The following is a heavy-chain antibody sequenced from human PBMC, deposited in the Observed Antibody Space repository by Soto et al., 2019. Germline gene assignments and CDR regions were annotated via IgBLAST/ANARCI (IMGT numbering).Heavy chain of an antibody. CDR2: ISGSGGRT. D-gene: IGHD6-13*01. J-gene: IGHJ2*01. CDR3: AKGGAAAGMGYFDL. Sequence: EVQVLESGGGLVQPGGSLRLSCAASGFTFNTYAMSWVPQAPGKGLVWVSGISGSGGRTYYADSVKGRFTISKDNSKKTLFLQMSSLRAEDTAVYFCAKGGAAAGMGYFDLWGRGTLVTVSS. CDR1: GFTFNTYA. V-gene: IGHV3-23*01.